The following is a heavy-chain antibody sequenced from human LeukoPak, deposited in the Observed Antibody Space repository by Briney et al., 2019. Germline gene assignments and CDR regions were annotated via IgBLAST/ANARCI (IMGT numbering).Heavy chain of an antibody. CDR2: ISAYSGYT. J-gene: IGHJ4*02. CDR3: ARDAVSTTTAGGIDY. V-gene: IGHV1-18*01. Sequence: APVKVSCKASGYTFTNYSISWVRQGPGQGLEWMGWISAYSGYTHYAQKIQGRVTVTTEASTSTAYMELRSLTSYDTAVYYCARDAVSTTTAGGIDYWGQGTLVTVSS. D-gene: IGHD5/OR15-5a*01. CDR1: GYTFTNYS.